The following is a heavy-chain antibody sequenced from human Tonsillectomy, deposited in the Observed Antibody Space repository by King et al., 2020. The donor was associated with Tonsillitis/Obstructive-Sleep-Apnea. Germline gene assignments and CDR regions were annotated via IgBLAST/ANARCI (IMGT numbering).Heavy chain of an antibody. CDR2: IYGGGST. V-gene: IGHV3-53*01. CDR3: AKAGDRGYDPRWFDP. J-gene: IGHJ5*02. Sequence: VQLVESGGGLIQPGGSLRLSCTASGFSVSRNYMSWVRQAPGKGLEWVSVIYGGGSTHYADSVKGRFTISRDISNNTVYLEMNNLRAEDTAVYYCAKAGDRGYDPRWFDPWGQGTLVTVSS. D-gene: IGHD5-12*01. CDR1: GFSVSRNY.